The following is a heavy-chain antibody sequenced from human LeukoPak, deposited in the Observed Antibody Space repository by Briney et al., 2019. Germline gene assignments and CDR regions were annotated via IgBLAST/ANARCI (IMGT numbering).Heavy chain of an antibody. J-gene: IGHJ4*02. CDR3: VPDPYCGGDCYFAVDY. CDR1: GFTFSSYG. V-gene: IGHV3-30*03. D-gene: IGHD2-21*02. Sequence: GGSLRLSCAASGFTFSSYGMHWVRQAPGKGLEWVAVISYDGSNKYYADSVKGRFTISRDNSKNTLYLQMNSLRAEDTAVYCCVPDPYCGGDCYFAVDYWGQGTLVTVSS. CDR2: ISYDGSNK.